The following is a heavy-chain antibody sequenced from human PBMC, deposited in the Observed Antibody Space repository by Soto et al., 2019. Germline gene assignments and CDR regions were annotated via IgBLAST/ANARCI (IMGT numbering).Heavy chain of an antibody. J-gene: IGHJ4*02. Sequence: EVQLVESGGGLVQPGGSLRLSCAASGCTFSSYWMHWVRQAPGKGLVRVSRINSDGSSTSYADSVKGRFTISRDNAKIPLYLQMNSLRAEDTAVYYCVRTSLVVAAATREDYWGQGTLVTVSS. CDR1: GCTFSSYW. CDR2: INSDGSST. CDR3: VRTSLVVAAATREDY. V-gene: IGHV3-74*01. D-gene: IGHD2-15*01.